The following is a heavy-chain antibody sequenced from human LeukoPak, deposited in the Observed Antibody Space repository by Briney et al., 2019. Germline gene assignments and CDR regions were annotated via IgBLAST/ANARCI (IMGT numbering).Heavy chain of an antibody. D-gene: IGHD4-23*01. CDR2: IKEDGCEI. CDR3: ARDRGYSTFDY. V-gene: IGHV3-7*01. CDR1: AFTFSNYW. Sequence: GGSLRLSCAASAFTFSNYWMSWVRQAPGKGLEWVANIKEDGCEINYVDSVTGRFTISRDNAKNSQYLQMNSLRVDDTAVYYCARDRGYSTFDYWGQGTLVTVSS. J-gene: IGHJ4*02.